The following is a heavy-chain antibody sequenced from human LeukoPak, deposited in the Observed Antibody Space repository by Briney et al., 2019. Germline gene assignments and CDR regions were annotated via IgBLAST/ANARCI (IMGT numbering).Heavy chain of an antibody. J-gene: IGHJ6*03. V-gene: IGHV3-23*01. D-gene: IGHD5-18*01. CDR3: TREKEGYNFGLDYYYYYMDV. CDR1: GFTFSTYA. Sequence: GGSLRLSCAASGFTFSTYAMTWVRQAPGKGLEWVSGIIGSGDSTYYADSVKGRFTISRDNSKNTLYLQMNSLETEDTAVYYCTREKEGYNFGLDYYYYYMDVWGKGTTVTVSS. CDR2: IIGSGDST.